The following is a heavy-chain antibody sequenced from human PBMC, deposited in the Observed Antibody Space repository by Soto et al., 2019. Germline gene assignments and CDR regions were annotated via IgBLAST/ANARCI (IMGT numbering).Heavy chain of an antibody. V-gene: IGHV1-46*01. J-gene: IGHJ4*02. D-gene: IGHD2-21*02. Sequence: QVQLVQSGAEVKKPGASVKVSCKASGYTFTSYYMHWVRQAPGQGLEWMGIINPSGGSTSYAQKFKGRVTMTRDTSTSTVYMELSSLRSEDTAVYYCARDLLAYCGGDCYSMDYWGQGTLVTVSS. CDR1: GYTFTSYY. CDR2: INPSGGST. CDR3: ARDLLAYCGGDCYSMDY.